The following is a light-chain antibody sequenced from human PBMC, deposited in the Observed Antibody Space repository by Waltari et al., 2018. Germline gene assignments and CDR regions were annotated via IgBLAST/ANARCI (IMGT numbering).Light chain of an antibody. Sequence: SCRASQSVSRYLAWYQQKPGQAPRLLIYDTSIRATGVPDRFGGSGSGTDISLTISRLEPEDFAVYYCQKYGTLPATFGQGTKVQMK. CDR3: QKYGTLPAT. CDR1: QSVSRY. CDR2: DTS. J-gene: IGKJ1*01. V-gene: IGKV3-20*01.